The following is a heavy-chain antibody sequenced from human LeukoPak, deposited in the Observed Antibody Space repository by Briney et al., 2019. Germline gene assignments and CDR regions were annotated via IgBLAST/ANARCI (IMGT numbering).Heavy chain of an antibody. Sequence: GESLKISCKGSGYSFTSYWIGWVRQMPGKGLEWMGIIYPGDSDTRYSPSFQGQVTISADKSISTAYLQWSSLKASDTAMYYCARQSVDIVATPMNFDYWGQGTLVTVSS. CDR2: IYPGDSDT. V-gene: IGHV5-51*01. CDR1: GYSFTSYW. J-gene: IGHJ4*02. D-gene: IGHD5-12*01. CDR3: ARQSVDIVATPMNFDY.